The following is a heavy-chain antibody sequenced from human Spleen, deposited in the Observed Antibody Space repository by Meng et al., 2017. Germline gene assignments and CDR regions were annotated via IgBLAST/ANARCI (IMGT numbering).Heavy chain of an antibody. CDR3: AIHLLGPGDYYYGMDV. D-gene: IGHD3-16*01. Sequence: GGSLRLSCAASGFTFNNVWMSWVRQAPGKGLEWVGRIKRKTDGGTTDYPAPVKGRFTISRDDSENTLYLQMNSLRAEDTAVYYCAIHLLGPGDYYYGMDVWGQGTTVTVSS. CDR2: IKRKTDGGTT. V-gene: IGHV3-15*01. CDR1: GFTFNNVW. J-gene: IGHJ6*02.